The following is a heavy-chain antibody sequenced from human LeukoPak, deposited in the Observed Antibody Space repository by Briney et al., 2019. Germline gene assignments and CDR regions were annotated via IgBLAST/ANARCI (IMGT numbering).Heavy chain of an antibody. CDR3: AREKDYYDSSGYRKKDAFDI. V-gene: IGHV4-59*01. J-gene: IGHJ3*02. D-gene: IGHD3-22*01. Sequence: SETLSLTCTVSGGSLSSYYWSWIRQPPGKGLEWIGYIYYSGSTNYNPSLKSRVSISVDTSKNQFSLKLSSVTAAYKAVYYCAREKDYYDSSGYRKKDAFDIWGQGTMVTVSS. CDR1: GGSLSSYY. CDR2: IYYSGST.